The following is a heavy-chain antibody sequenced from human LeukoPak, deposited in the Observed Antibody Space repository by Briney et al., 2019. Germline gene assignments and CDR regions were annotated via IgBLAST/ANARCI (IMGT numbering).Heavy chain of an antibody. CDR3: ARALYDYGDFDY. Sequence: GESLKISCKGSGYSFTSYWIGWVRQMAGKGLEWMAIIYPGDSDTRYRPSFQGQVTISADKSISTAYLQWSSLKASDTAMYYCARALYDYGDFDYWGQGTLVTVSS. J-gene: IGHJ4*02. CDR2: IYPGDSDT. CDR1: GYSFTSYW. D-gene: IGHD4-17*01. V-gene: IGHV5-51*03.